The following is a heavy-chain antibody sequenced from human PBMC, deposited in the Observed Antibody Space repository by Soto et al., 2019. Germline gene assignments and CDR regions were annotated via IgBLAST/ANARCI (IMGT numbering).Heavy chain of an antibody. D-gene: IGHD3-10*01. CDR1: GYAYSFG. CDR3: ATYYFGSGSYYRFDN. J-gene: IGHJ4*02. Sequence: GASVKVSCKASGYAYSFGFSWVRHAPGQGLEWMGWISASDGSTNSASKFRGRISMTTDTSTHTAYLDLLSLTSDDTAMYFCATYYFGSGSYYRFDNWGQGTRVTVPS. CDR2: ISASDGST. V-gene: IGHV1-18*01.